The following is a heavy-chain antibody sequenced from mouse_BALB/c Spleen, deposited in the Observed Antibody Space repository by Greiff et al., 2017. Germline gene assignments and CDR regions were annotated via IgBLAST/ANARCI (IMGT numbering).Heavy chain of an antibody. CDR1: GFTFSDYY. V-gene: IGHV5-4*02. D-gene: IGHD2-1*01. CDR3: ARDRDGNMDWFAD. Sequence: EVKLVESGGGLVKPGGSLKLSCAASGFTFSDYYMYWVRQTPEKRLVWVATISDGGSYTYYPDSVKGRFTISRDNAKNNLYLQMSSLKSEDTAMYDCARDRDGNMDWFADWGQGTLVTVSA. CDR2: ISDGGSYT. J-gene: IGHJ3*01.